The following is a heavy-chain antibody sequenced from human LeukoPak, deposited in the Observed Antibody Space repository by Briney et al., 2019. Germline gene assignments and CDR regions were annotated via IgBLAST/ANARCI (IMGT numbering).Heavy chain of an antibody. CDR3: ARYSTTWPYWYFDL. CDR2: INHSGST. Sequence: PSETLSLTCAVYGGSFSGYYWSWIRQPPGKGLEWIGEINHSGSTNYNPSLKSRVTISVDTSKNQFSLKLSSVTAADTAVYFCARYSTTWPYWYFDLWGRGTLVTVSS. D-gene: IGHD2-2*01. CDR1: GGSFSGYY. V-gene: IGHV4-34*01. J-gene: IGHJ2*01.